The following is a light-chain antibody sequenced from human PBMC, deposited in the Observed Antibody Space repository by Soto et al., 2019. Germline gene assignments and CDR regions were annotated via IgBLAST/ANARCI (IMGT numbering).Light chain of an antibody. V-gene: IGLV2-8*01. Sequence: QSALTQPPSAPGSPGQSVTISCTGTSSDIGASNFVSWYQQHPGKAPKLVIYEVTKRPSGVPDRFSGYKFGNTASLNVSGLLAEDEADYSCSSYDGRKTGYVCVIVTMVTGL. CDR1: SSDIGASNF. CDR3: SSYDGRKTGYV. CDR2: EVT. J-gene: IGLJ1*01.